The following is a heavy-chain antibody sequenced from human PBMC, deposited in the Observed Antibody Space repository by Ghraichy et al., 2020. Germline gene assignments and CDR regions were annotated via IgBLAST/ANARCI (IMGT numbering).Heavy chain of an antibody. J-gene: IGHJ4*02. CDR2: ISGSGVST. CDR3: AQAYCTNGVCYFDY. V-gene: IGHV3-23*01. D-gene: IGHD2-8*01. Sequence: GESLNISCAASGFTFTTYAMSWVRQAPGKGLEWVSAISGSGVSTYYADSVKGRFTISRDNSKNTLYLQMNSLRAEDTAVYYCAQAYCTNGVCYFDYWGQGTLVTVSS. CDR1: GFTFTTYA.